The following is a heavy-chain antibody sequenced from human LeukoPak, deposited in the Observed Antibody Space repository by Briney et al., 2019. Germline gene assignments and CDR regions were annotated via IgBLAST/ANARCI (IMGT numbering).Heavy chain of an antibody. Sequence: PGGSLRLSCAASGFTFSSYSMNWVRQAPGKGLEWVSSISSSSSYIYYADSVKGRFTISRDNAKNSLYLQMNSLRAEDTAVYYCARRLSSRGVNPEYFQHWGQGTLVTVSS. CDR3: ARRLSSRGVNPEYFQH. CDR2: ISSSSSYI. D-gene: IGHD3-10*01. J-gene: IGHJ1*01. V-gene: IGHV3-21*01. CDR1: GFTFSSYS.